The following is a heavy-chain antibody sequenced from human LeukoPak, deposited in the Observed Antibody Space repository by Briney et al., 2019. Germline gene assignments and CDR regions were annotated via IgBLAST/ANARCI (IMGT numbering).Heavy chain of an antibody. D-gene: IGHD3-16*01. CDR1: GYTFTGYY. CDR2: INPNSGGT. J-gene: IGHJ4*02. Sequence: ASVKVSCKASGYTFTGYYMHWVRQAPGQGLEWMGWINPNSGGTNYAQKFQGRVTMTRDTSIGTAYMELSRLRSDDTAVYYCARAYAPDDYADYWGQGTLVTVSS. V-gene: IGHV1-2*02. CDR3: ARAYAPDDYADY.